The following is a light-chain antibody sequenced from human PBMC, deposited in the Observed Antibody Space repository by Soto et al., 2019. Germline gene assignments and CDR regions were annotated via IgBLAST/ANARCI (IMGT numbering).Light chain of an antibody. J-gene: IGLJ2*01. CDR2: EVS. V-gene: IGLV2-14*01. CDR3: SSYTTYSTVI. CDR1: TSDVGSYNY. Sequence: QSALTQPASVSGSPGQSITISCTGTTSDVGSYNYVSWFQHHPGKAPKLMIYEVSYRPSGVSNRFSGSKSGNTASLTISGLQPEDEADYYCSSYTTYSTVIFGGGTKLTVL.